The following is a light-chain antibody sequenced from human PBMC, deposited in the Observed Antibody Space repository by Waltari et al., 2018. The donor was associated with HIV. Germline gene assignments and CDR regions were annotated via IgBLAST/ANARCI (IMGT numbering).Light chain of an antibody. J-gene: IGLJ2*01. CDR2: GNN. CDR1: SSNIGATYD. CDR3: QSYDSSLSGSVV. Sequence: QSVLTPPPSVSGAPGQRVTISCTGSSSNIGATYDAHWYQQFPGTAPKLLLSGNNDRPSGVPDRFSGSRSGTSASLAITGLQADDEADYYCQSYDSSLSGSVVFGGGTKLTVL. V-gene: IGLV1-40*01.